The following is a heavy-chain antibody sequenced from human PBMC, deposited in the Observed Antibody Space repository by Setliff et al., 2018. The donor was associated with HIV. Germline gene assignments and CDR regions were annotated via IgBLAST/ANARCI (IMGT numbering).Heavy chain of an antibody. CDR1: GYTFDAKY. Sequence: ASVKVSCKTSGYTFDAKYIHWARQAPGQGLEWMGWINPNSGGTNYARKSQGRVTMTRDTSISTAYMELNSLRSDDTAVYYCATAGGRSWFDPWGPGTLVTVSS. J-gene: IGHJ5*02. CDR2: INPNSGGT. CDR3: ATAGGRSWFDP. D-gene: IGHD3-16*01. V-gene: IGHV1-2*02.